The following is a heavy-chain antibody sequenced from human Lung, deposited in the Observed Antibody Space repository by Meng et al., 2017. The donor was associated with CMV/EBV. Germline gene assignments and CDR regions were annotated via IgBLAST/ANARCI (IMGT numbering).Heavy chain of an antibody. V-gene: IGHV4-4*07. CDR2: IYTSGST. D-gene: IGHD5-24*01. J-gene: IGHJ1*01. CDR1: GASISSYY. Sequence: QLHDPGPRLVKPSVTLSLSCAVPGASISSYYWSWLSPPAGKRLEWIGRIYTSGSTNYNPSLKSRVTMSVDTSKNQFSLKLSSVTAADTAVYYCARGSRDEAFQHWGQGTLVTVSS. CDR3: ARGSRDEAFQH.